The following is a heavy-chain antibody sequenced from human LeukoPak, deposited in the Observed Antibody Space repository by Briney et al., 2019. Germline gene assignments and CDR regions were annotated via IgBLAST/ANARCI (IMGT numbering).Heavy chain of an antibody. J-gene: IGHJ6*02. Sequence: ASVKVSCKASGYTFTGYYMHWVRQAPGQGLEWMGWINPNSGGTNYAQKFQGRVTMTRDTSISTAYMELSRLRSDDTAVYYCARDLRYCTNGVCYVGYYGMDVWGQGTTVTVSS. CDR3: ARDLRYCTNGVCYVGYYGMDV. CDR1: GYTFTGYY. V-gene: IGHV1-2*02. CDR2: INPNSGGT. D-gene: IGHD2-8*01.